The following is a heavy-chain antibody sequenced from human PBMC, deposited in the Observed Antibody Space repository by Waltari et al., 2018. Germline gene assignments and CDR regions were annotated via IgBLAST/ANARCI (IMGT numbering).Heavy chain of an antibody. CDR1: GFTFSSYA. D-gene: IGHD2-2*01. V-gene: IGHV3-23*01. Sequence: EVQLLESGGGLVQPGGSLRLSCAASGFTFSSYAMSWVRQAPGKGLEWVSAISGSGVSTYYADSVKGRFTSSRDNSKNTRYLQMSSLRAEDTAVYYCARNRDIVVVPSTDYYYYMDVWGKGTTVTISS. CDR2: ISGSGVST. J-gene: IGHJ6*03. CDR3: ARNRDIVVVPSTDYYYYMDV.